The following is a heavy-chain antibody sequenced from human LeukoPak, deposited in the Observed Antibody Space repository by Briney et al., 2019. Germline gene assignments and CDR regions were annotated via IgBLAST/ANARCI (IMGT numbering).Heavy chain of an antibody. V-gene: IGHV5-51*01. CDR2: IYPGDSDT. D-gene: IGHD5-18*01. Sequence: GESLQISCKGSGYTFTNSWIGWVRPTPGKGLEWMGSIYPGDSDTRYSPSFQGQVTISVDKSISTAYLQWSSLKASNTAMYYCTIRAYSYEYFDFWGQGTLVTVSS. J-gene: IGHJ4*02. CDR1: GYTFTNSW. CDR3: TIRAYSYEYFDF.